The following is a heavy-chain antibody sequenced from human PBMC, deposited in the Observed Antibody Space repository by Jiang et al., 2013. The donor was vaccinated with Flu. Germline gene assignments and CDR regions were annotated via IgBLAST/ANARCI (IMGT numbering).Heavy chain of an antibody. Sequence: RLSCAASGFTFSSYGMHWVRQAPGKGLEWVAFIRYDGSNKYYADSVKGRFTISRDNSKNTLYLQMNSLRAEDTAVYYCAKVYYYGSGSYPRGIDYWGQGTLVTVSS. D-gene: IGHD3-10*01. CDR3: AKVYYYGSGSYPRGIDY. J-gene: IGHJ4*02. V-gene: IGHV3-30*02. CDR1: GFTFSSYG. CDR2: IRYDGSNK.